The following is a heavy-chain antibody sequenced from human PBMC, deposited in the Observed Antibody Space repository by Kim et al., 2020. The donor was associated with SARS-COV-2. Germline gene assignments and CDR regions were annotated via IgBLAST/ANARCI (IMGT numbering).Heavy chain of an antibody. CDR3: ARRVDDGEAWFDP. CDR2: IYYSGST. V-gene: IGHV4-39*01. D-gene: IGHD4-17*01. Sequence: SETLSLTCTVSGGSISSSSYYWGWIRQPPGKGLEWIGSIYYSGSTYYNPSLKSRVTISVDTSKNQFSLKLSSVTAADTAVYYCARRVDDGEAWFDPWGQGTLVTVSS. CDR1: GGSISSSSYY. J-gene: IGHJ5*02.